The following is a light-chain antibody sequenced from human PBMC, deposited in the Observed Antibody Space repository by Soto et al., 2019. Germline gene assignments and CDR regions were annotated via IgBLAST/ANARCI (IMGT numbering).Light chain of an antibody. Sequence: DIQLTQSPSFLSAAVGDRVTITCRASQDITNFLAWYQQKPGKAPELLIYGASTLHSGVPARFSGSGSGTEFTLTISNLQPEDFATYHCQHLNSYPYPFGQGTKVDIK. CDR3: QHLNSYPYP. V-gene: IGKV1-9*01. CDR1: QDITNF. CDR2: GAS. J-gene: IGKJ2*01.